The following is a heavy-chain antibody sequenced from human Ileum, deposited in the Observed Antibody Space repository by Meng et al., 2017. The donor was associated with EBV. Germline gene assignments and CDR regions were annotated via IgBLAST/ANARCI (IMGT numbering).Heavy chain of an antibody. J-gene: IGHJ5*02. Sequence: RLGEAGGGVVKPGRSLTLSCAASGFTLSHYGMFWVRQAPGKGPEWVAILPAYGGKIYYSDSVKGRFSVSRDNSKNTLYLQMNSLRVEDTAMYYCARDETGRFDPWGQGTLVTVSS. CDR1: GFTLSHYG. CDR3: ARDETGRFDP. D-gene: IGHD1-14*01. CDR2: LPAYGGKI. V-gene: IGHV3-30*03.